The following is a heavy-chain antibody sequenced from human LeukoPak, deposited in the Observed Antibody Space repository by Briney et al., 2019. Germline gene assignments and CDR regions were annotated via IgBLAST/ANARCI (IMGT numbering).Heavy chain of an antibody. Sequence: GALRLSCAASGFTLSSYAMHWVRQAPGKGLEWVAVISYDGSNKYYADSVKGRFTISRDNSKNTLYLQMNSLRAEDTAVYYCARSSTPKMNYYYYGMDVWGQGTTVTVSS. J-gene: IGHJ6*02. D-gene: IGHD3-3*02. CDR2: ISYDGSNK. CDR1: GFTLSSYA. CDR3: ARSSTPKMNYYYYGMDV. V-gene: IGHV3-30-3*01.